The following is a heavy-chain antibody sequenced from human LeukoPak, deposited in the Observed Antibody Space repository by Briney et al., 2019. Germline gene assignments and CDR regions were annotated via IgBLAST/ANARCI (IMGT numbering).Heavy chain of an antibody. Sequence: GGSLRLSCAASGFTFSSYGMSWFRQAPGKGLEWVSGISGGGGSTYYADSVKGRFTISRDNSKNTLYLQMNSLRADDTAVYYCAKVRVARYMDVWGEGTTVTISS. V-gene: IGHV3-23*01. CDR3: AKVRVARYMDV. J-gene: IGHJ6*03. CDR2: ISGGGGST. CDR1: GFTFSSYG.